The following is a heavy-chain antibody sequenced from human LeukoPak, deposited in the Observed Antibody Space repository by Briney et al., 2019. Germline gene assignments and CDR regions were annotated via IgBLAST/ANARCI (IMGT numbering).Heavy chain of an antibody. Sequence: AGGSLRLSCAASGFTFSDYAMSWVRQAPGKGLEWVSLISGSGGTTYYADSVKGRFTISRANSKNTLYLQMNSLRAEDTAVYYCAKLGKTDYYDSSGYFDYWGQGTLVTVSS. V-gene: IGHV3-23*01. CDR1: GFTFSDYA. CDR2: ISGSGGTT. J-gene: IGHJ4*02. D-gene: IGHD3-22*01. CDR3: AKLGKTDYYDSSGYFDY.